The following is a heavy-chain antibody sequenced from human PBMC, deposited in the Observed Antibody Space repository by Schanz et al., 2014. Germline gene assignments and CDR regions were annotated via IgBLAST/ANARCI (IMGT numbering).Heavy chain of an antibody. J-gene: IGHJ4*02. V-gene: IGHV4-4*02. CDR2: IYHIGTT. Sequence: QVQLQESGPGLVQPSGTLSLTCAVSGASIKSPNWWSWVRQPPGKGRGWIGPIYHIGTTDFNPSLQSRVTISVDNSKPQFSLRLSSATAADTAVYYCTRDGYSRNFPDYWGQGTLVTVSS. CDR3: TRDGYSRNFPDY. D-gene: IGHD1-26*01. CDR1: GASIKSPNW.